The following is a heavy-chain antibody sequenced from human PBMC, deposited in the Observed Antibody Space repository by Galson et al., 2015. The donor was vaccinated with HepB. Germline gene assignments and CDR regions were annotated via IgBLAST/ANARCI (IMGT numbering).Heavy chain of an antibody. J-gene: IGHJ5*02. CDR3: ARDGLRIAVAANWFDP. CDR1: GYTFTGYY. D-gene: IGHD6-19*01. Sequence: SVKVSCKASGYTFTGYYMHWVRQAPGKGLEWMGGFDPEDGETIYAQKFQGRVTMTEDTSTDTAYMELSSLRSEDTAVYYCARDGLRIAVAANWFDPWGQGTLVTVSS. V-gene: IGHV1-24*01. CDR2: FDPEDGET.